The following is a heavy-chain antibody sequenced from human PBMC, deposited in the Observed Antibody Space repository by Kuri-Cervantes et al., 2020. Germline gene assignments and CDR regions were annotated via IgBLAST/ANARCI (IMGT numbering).Heavy chain of an antibody. CDR2: IIPIFGTA. J-gene: IGHJ2*01. D-gene: IGHD2-2*01. CDR1: GCTFSSYA. Sequence: SVKVSCKASGCTFSSYAISWVRQAPGQGLEWMGGIIPIFGTANYAQKFQGRVTITADESTSTAYMELSSLRSEDTAVYYCARVVVVVPDPNTGGWYFDLWGRGTLVTVSS. CDR3: ARVVVVVPDPNTGGWYFDL. V-gene: IGHV1-69*13.